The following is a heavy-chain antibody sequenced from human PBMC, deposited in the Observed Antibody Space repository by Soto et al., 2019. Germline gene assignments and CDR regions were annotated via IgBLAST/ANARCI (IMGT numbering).Heavy chain of an antibody. Sequence: GESLKISCKGSGYSFTSYWISWVRQMPGKGLEWMGRIDPSDSYTNYSPSFQGHVTISADKSISTAYLQWSSLKASDTAMYYCARHPGVTAEFYYWGQVTLVTVSS. CDR2: IDPSDSYT. CDR1: GYSFTSYW. V-gene: IGHV5-10-1*01. D-gene: IGHD4-4*01. CDR3: ARHPGVTAEFYY. J-gene: IGHJ4*02.